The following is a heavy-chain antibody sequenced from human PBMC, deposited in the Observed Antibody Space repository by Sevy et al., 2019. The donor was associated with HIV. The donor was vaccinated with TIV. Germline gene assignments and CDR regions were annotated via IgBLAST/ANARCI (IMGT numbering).Heavy chain of an antibody. CDR2: ISHDGNYK. D-gene: IGHD2-21*02. Sequence: GGSLRLSCAASGFTFSNYDMHWVRQAPGKGLEWVAVISHDGNYKNYADSVKVRFTISRDDFKNTLYLQMSSLRPEDTAVYFSARLFSAGGDCYYLDYWGQGALVTVSS. J-gene: IGHJ4*02. CDR3: ARLFSAGGDCYYLDY. CDR1: GFTFSNYD. V-gene: IGHV3-30-3*01.